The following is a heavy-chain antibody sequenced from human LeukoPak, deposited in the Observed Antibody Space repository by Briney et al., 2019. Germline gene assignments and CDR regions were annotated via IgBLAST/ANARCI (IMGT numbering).Heavy chain of an antibody. D-gene: IGHD3-22*01. J-gene: IGHJ4*02. CDR1: GFTFSSYG. Sequence: PGGSLRLSCAASGFTFSSYGMRWVRQAPGKGLEWVAVISYDGSNKYYADSVKGRFTISRDNSKNTLYLQMNSLRAEDTAVYYCAKDSYYYDSSGYSDWGQGTLVTVSS. CDR2: ISYDGSNK. CDR3: AKDSYYYDSSGYSD. V-gene: IGHV3-30*18.